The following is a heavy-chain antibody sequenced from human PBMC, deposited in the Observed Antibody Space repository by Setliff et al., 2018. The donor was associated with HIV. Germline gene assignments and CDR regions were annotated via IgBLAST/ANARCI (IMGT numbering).Heavy chain of an antibody. CDR1: GYTFTGYY. CDR2: INPKSGGT. J-gene: IGHJ6*03. CDR3: ARDRGHCSGGYCYRPLLYYFYYMDV. Sequence: ASVKVSCKASGYTFTGYYIHWVRQAPGQGLEWMGWINPKSGGTNSAQKFQGRVTMTRDTSISTAYMELRGLTSDDTAIYYCARDRGHCSGGYCYRPLLYYFYYMDVWGKGATVTVSS. V-gene: IGHV1-2*02. D-gene: IGHD2-15*01.